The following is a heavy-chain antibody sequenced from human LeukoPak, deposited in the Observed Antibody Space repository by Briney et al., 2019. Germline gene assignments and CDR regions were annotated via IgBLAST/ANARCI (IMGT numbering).Heavy chain of an antibody. D-gene: IGHD6-19*01. CDR1: GGSFSGYY. CDR3: ASPFSSGWGFDP. CDR2: INHSGST. Sequence: PSETLSLTCAVYGGSFSGYYWSWIRQPPGKGLEWIGEINHSGSTNYNPSLKSRVTISVDTSKNQFSPKLSSVTAADTAVYYCASPFSSGWGFDPWGQGTLVTVSS. J-gene: IGHJ5*02. V-gene: IGHV4-34*01.